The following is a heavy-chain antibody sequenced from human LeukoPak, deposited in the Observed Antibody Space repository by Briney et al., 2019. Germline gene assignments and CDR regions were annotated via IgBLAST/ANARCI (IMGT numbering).Heavy chain of an antibody. Sequence: SETLSLTCTVSGGSISSYYWSWIRQPPGKGLEWIGYIYYSGSTNYNPSLKSRVTISVDTSKNQFSLKLSSVTAADTAVYYCARESLSGWYGYDAFDIWGQGTMVTVSS. V-gene: IGHV4-59*01. CDR1: GGSISSYY. CDR2: IYYSGST. J-gene: IGHJ3*02. CDR3: ARESLSGWYGYDAFDI. D-gene: IGHD6-19*01.